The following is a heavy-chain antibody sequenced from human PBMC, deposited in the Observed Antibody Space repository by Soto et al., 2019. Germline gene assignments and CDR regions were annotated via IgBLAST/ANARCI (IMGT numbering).Heavy chain of an antibody. V-gene: IGHV1-69*01. CDR1: GGTFSSYA. CDR3: ARSRATAMTYYYYGMDV. J-gene: IGHJ6*02. D-gene: IGHD5-18*01. Sequence: QVQLVQSGAEVKKPGSSVKVSCKASGGTFSSYAISWVRQAPGQGLEWMGGIIPIFGTANYAQKFQGRVTITADESTSTAYMELSSLRSEETAVYYCARSRATAMTYYYYGMDVWGQGTTFTVSS. CDR2: IIPIFGTA.